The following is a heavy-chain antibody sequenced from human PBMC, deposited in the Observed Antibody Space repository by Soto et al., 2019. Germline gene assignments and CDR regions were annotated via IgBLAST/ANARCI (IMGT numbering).Heavy chain of an antibody. CDR2: ITGGVGVT. Sequence: EVQLLESGGGLVQPGGSLRLSCAASGFTFSSYAMTWVRQAPGKGLEWVSVITGGVGVTYYADSVKGRFTITRDNSKNTLYLQMNILRGEDTAVYNCATFQGETFNKWYFHYWGQGPLVTVSS. CDR1: GFTFSSYA. V-gene: IGHV3-23*01. CDR3: ATFQGETFNKWYFHY. D-gene: IGHD3-16*01. J-gene: IGHJ4*02.